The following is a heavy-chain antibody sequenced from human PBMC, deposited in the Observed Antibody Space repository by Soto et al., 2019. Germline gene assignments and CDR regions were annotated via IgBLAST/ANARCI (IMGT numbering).Heavy chain of an antibody. CDR2: ISAYNGNA. Sequence: QVQLVQSGTEVKKPGASVKVSCKPSGYTFTSYAISWVRQAPGQGLEWMGWISAYNGNANYAQKFQDRVTMTTDTSTSTAYMELRSLRSDDTAVYYCARPERCHNYGMDVWGQGPTVTVSS. CDR1: GYTFTSYA. J-gene: IGHJ6*02. V-gene: IGHV1-18*04. CDR3: ARPERCHNYGMDV. D-gene: IGHD1-1*01.